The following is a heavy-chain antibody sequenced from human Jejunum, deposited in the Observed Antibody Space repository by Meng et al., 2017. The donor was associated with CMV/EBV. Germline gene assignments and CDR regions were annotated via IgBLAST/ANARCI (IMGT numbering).Heavy chain of an antibody. D-gene: IGHD5-18*01. CDR2: IRSKPNGYAT. V-gene: IGHV3-73*01. CDR1: FRASG. Sequence: FRASGLHWVRQASGKGLEWLGRIRSKPNGYATAYITSVKDRFTISRDDSKNMAYLQMNSLTTEDTAVYYCARLVDKAMVTVAFDVWGQGTMVTVSS. CDR3: ARLVDKAMVTVAFDV. J-gene: IGHJ3*01.